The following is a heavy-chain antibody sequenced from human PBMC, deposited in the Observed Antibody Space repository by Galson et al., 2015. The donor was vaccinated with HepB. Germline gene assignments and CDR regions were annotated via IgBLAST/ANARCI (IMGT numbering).Heavy chain of an antibody. CDR3: TTDGGYSSGWALQNWFDP. V-gene: IGHV3-15*01. Sequence: SLRLSCAASGFTFSNAWMSWVRQAPGKGLEWVGGIKSKTDGGTTDYAAPVKGRFTISRDDSKNTLYLQMNSLKTEDTAVYYCTTDGGYSSGWALQNWFDPWGQGTLVTVSS. CDR2: IKSKTDGGTT. CDR1: GFTFSNAW. D-gene: IGHD6-19*01. J-gene: IGHJ5*02.